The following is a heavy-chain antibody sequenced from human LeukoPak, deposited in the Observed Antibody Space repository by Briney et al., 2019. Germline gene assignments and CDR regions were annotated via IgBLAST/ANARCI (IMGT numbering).Heavy chain of an antibody. D-gene: IGHD5-12*01. CDR2: INHSGST. J-gene: IGHJ4*02. V-gene: IGHV4-34*01. Sequence: SETLSLTCAVYGGSFSGYYWSWIRQPPGKGLEWIGEINHSGSTNYNPSLKSRVTISVDTSKNQFSLKLSSVTAADTAVYYCARGLIMATILYYFDYWGQGTLVTVSS. CDR3: ARGLIMATILYYFDY. CDR1: GGSFSGYY.